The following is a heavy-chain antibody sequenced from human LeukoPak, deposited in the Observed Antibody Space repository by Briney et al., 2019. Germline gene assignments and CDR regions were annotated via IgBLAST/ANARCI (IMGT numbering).Heavy chain of an antibody. CDR3: AKDPPFKGVVVPAASDAFDI. D-gene: IGHD2-2*01. Sequence: GGVLRLSCAASGFTFSSYAMSWVRQAPGKGLEWVSAISGSGGSTYYADSVKGRFTISRDNAKNSLYLQMNSLRAEDTAVYYCAKDPPFKGVVVPAASDAFDIWGQGTMVTVSS. CDR2: ISGSGGST. V-gene: IGHV3-23*01. J-gene: IGHJ3*02. CDR1: GFTFSSYA.